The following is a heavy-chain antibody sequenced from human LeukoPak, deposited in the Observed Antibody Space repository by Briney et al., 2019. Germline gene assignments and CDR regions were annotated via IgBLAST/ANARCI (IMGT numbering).Heavy chain of an antibody. D-gene: IGHD6-13*01. J-gene: IGHJ3*02. CDR2: ISVSGGTT. CDR3: AKNEGTAAAGADDAFDI. CDR1: GFSFSTYA. V-gene: IGHV3-23*01. Sequence: PGGSLRLSCSASGFSFSTYAMTWVRQAPGKGLEWVSVISVSGGTTAYADSVKGRFSISRDNSKSMLSLQMNSLRAEDTAIYYCAKNEGTAAAGADDAFDIWGQGTMVSVSS.